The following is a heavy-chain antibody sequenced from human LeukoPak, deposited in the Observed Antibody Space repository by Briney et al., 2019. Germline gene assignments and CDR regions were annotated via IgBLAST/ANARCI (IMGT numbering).Heavy chain of an antibody. CDR2: IPYDGSNK. CDR3: ARGSSSWYPIEH. CDR1: GFTFSSYA. J-gene: IGHJ1*01. V-gene: IGHV3-30-3*01. D-gene: IGHD6-13*01. Sequence: GRSLRLSCAASGFTFSSYAMHWVRQAPGKGLEWVAVIPYDGSNKYYADSVKGRFTISRDNSKNTLYLQMNSLRAEDTAMYYCARGSSSWYPIEHWGQGTLVTVSS.